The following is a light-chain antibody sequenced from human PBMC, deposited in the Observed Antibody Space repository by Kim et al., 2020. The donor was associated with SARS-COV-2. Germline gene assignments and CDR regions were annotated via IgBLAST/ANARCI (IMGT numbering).Light chain of an antibody. CDR3: QTWGTGMGV. CDR1: SGHSSYA. J-gene: IGLJ3*02. CDR2: LNSDGSH. V-gene: IGLV4-69*01. Sequence: SVKLTCTPSSGHSSYAIAWHQQQPEKGPRYLMKLNSDGSHSKGDGIPDRFSGSSSGAERYLTISSLQSEDEADYYCQTWGTGMGVFGGGTQLTVL.